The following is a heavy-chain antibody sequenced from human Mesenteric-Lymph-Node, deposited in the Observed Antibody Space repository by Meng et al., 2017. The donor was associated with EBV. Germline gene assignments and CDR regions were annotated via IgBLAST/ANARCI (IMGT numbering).Heavy chain of an antibody. CDR1: GGTLERFG. D-gene: IGHD3-22*01. V-gene: IGHV1-69*01. CDR2: IVHYFATT. Sequence: QGQLVPSGPGVRKPGSPVRFSCKAPGGTLERFGIIWVRQAPGQGLEWLGEIVHYFATTNYAQKFRGRLMITADDSTATAYMELSSLRSGDTAIYFCAGGNHGFSRGYYWRDHWGQGTLVTVSS. J-gene: IGHJ4*02. CDR3: AGGNHGFSRGYYWRDH.